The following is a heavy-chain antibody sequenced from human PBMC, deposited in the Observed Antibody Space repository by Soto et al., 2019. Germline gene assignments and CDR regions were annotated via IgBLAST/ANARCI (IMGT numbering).Heavy chain of an antibody. V-gene: IGHV1-8*01. D-gene: IGHD2-2*01. J-gene: IGHJ6*02. CDR3: AREQSVPAAIKVYYGMDV. CDR2: MNPNSGNT. CDR1: GYTFTSYD. Sequence: ASVKVSCKASGYTFTSYDINWVRQATGQGLEWVGWMNPNSGNTGYAQKFQGRVTMTRNTSISTAYMELSSLRSEDTAVYYCAREQSVPAAIKVYYGMDVWGQGTTVTVSS.